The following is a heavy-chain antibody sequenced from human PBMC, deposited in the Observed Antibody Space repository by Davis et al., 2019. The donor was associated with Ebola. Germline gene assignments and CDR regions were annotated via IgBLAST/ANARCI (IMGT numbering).Heavy chain of an antibody. CDR3: ARDGAGSSGL. D-gene: IGHD6-19*01. Sequence: AASVKVSCKASGYTFTNYGISWVRQAPGQGLEWMGLISAHNGNTNYAQKFQGRVTMTTDTSTSTAYMELRSLRSDDTAVYYCARDGAGSSGLWGQGTLVTVSS. CDR1: GYTFTNYG. CDR2: ISAHNGNT. V-gene: IGHV1-18*01. J-gene: IGHJ4*02.